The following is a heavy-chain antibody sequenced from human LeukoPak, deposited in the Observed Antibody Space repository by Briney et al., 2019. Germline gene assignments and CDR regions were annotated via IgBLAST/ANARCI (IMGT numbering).Heavy chain of an antibody. CDR1: GGSISSYY. V-gene: IGHV4-59*01. CDR3: ASSSYYYYGMDV. CDR2: IYYSGST. Sequence: SETLSLTCTVSGGSISSYYWSWIRQPPGKGLEWIGYIYYSGSTNYNPSLKSRVTISVDTSKNQFSLKLSSVTAADTAVYYCASSSYYYYGMDVWGQGTTVTVCS. J-gene: IGHJ6*02.